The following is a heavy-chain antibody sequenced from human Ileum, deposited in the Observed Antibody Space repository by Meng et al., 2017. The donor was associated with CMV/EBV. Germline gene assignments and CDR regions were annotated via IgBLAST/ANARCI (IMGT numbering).Heavy chain of an antibody. D-gene: IGHD6-19*01. CDR1: TFRSYG. Sequence: TFRSYGMPWVRQAPGKGLEWVAVISYDGSNKYYADSVKGRFTVSRDNSKNTLYLQMDGLRAEDTAVYYCAKGLGIGVGGTGRDLDYRGQGALVTVSS. CDR2: ISYDGSNK. V-gene: IGHV3-30*18. J-gene: IGHJ4*02. CDR3: AKGLGIGVGGTGRDLDY.